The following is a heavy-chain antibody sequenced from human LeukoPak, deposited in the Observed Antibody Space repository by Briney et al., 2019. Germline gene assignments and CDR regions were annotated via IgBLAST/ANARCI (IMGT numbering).Heavy chain of an antibody. Sequence: GGSLRLSCAASGFTFSSYWMHWVRQAPGKGLVWVSRINSDGSGTIYADSVRGRFTISRDNAKNTLYLRVNSLRAEDTAVYYCARTEDTVAYDSWGQGTLVTVSS. V-gene: IGHV3-74*01. J-gene: IGHJ5*01. D-gene: IGHD4-23*01. CDR2: INSDGSGT. CDR3: ARTEDTVAYDS. CDR1: GFTFSSYW.